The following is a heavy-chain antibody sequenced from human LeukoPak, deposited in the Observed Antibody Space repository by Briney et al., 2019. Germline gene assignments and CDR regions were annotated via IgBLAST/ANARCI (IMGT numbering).Heavy chain of an antibody. CDR1: GFTFSSYA. J-gene: IGHJ4*02. V-gene: IGHV3-30-3*01. Sequence: PGGSLRLSWAASGFTFSSYAMHWVRQAPGKGLEWVAVISYDGSNKYYADSVKGRFTISRDNSKNTLYLQMNSLRAEDTAVYYCARVQDGYSYLYYFDYWGQGTLVTVSS. D-gene: IGHD5-18*01. CDR3: ARVQDGYSYLYYFDY. CDR2: ISYDGSNK.